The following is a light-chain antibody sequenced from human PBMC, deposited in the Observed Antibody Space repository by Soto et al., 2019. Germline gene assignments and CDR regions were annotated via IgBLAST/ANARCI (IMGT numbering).Light chain of an antibody. CDR3: SSYAGSNNLV. CDR2: EVT. CDR1: ISDVDSYNY. J-gene: IGLJ2*01. V-gene: IGLV2-8*01. Sequence: QSALTQPPSASGSPGQSVTISCTVTISDVDSYNYFSWYQHHPGKAPKLMIYEVTKRPSGVPDRFSGSKSGNTASLTVSGLQAEDEADYYCSSYAGSNNLVFGGGTKLTVL.